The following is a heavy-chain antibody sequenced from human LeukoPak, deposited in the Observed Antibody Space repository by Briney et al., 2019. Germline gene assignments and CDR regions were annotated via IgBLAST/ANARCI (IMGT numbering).Heavy chain of an antibody. CDR3: TRNTVTVHFDY. J-gene: IGHJ4*02. CDR1: GFTFDDYA. V-gene: IGHV3-49*03. CDR2: IRSKAFGGTP. D-gene: IGHD4-17*01. Sequence: AGRSLRLSCSASGFTFDDYAVSWFRQAPGKGLEWVGFIRSKAFGGTPEYAASVRGRFTISRDDSKSIAYLQMNSLKTEDTAVYYCTRNTVTVHFDYWSQGTLVTVSS.